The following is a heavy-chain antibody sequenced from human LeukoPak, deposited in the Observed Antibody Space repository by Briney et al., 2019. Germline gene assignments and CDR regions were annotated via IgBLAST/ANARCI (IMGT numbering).Heavy chain of an antibody. CDR2: IKQDGSEK. CDR1: GFTFSSYW. CDR3: ARESGDYGGICDY. V-gene: IGHV3-7*01. D-gene: IGHD4-23*01. Sequence: PGGSLRLSCAASGFTFSSYWMSWVRQAPGKGLEWVANIKQDGSEKYYVHSVKGRFTISRDNAKNSLYLQMNSLRAEDTAVYYCARESGDYGGICDYWGQGTLVTVSS. J-gene: IGHJ4*02.